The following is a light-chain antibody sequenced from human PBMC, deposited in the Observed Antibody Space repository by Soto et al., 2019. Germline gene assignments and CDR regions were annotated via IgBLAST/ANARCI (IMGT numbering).Light chain of an antibody. CDR2: GNN. Sequence: QSVLTQPPSVSGAPGQRVTISCTGSSSNIGAGYDVHWYQQLPGTAPKLLIYGNNNRPSGVPDRFSGSKSGTSASLVITGLQAEDEADYYCQSYDSSLSGVVFGGGTKLTVL. V-gene: IGLV1-40*01. CDR3: QSYDSSLSGVV. CDR1: SSNIGAGYD. J-gene: IGLJ2*01.